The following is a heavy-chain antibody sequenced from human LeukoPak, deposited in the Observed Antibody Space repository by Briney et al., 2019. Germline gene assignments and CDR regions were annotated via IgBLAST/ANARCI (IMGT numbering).Heavy chain of an antibody. CDR3: ARFAKGYGSGDIDY. Sequence: GGSLRLSCVASGVTFSRYWMSWVRQAPGKGLEWVANIKQDGDQKHYVDSVRGRFIISRDNAKNSLHLQMNSLRAADTAVYYCARFAKGYGSGDIDYWGQGTLVTVSS. CDR1: GVTFSRYW. CDR2: IKQDGDQK. J-gene: IGHJ4*02. D-gene: IGHD3-10*01. V-gene: IGHV3-7*01.